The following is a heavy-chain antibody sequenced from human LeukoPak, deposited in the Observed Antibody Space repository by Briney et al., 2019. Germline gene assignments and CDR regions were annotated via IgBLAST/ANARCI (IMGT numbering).Heavy chain of an antibody. V-gene: IGHV3-23*01. D-gene: IGHD2-15*01. CDR2: ISGSGDRT. CDR3: AKGRFCTGSGCYSTAPEY. Sequence: GGSLRLSCEASGFTFSSYAMSWVRQAPGKGLEWVSAISGSGDRTYYADSVRGRFSISRDSSKSTLFLQMDSLRAEDTAVYYCAKGRFCTGSGCYSTAPEYWGQGTLVTVSS. CDR1: GFTFSSYA. J-gene: IGHJ4*02.